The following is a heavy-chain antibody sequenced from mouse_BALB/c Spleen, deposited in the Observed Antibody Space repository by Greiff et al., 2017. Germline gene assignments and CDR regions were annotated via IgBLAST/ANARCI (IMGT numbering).Heavy chain of an antibody. CDR2: IWSGGST. D-gene: IGHD2-3*01. Sequence: QVHVKQSGPGLVQPSQSLSITCTVSGFSLTSYGVHWVRQSPGKGLEWLGVIWSGGSTDYNAAFISRLSISKDNSKSQVFFKMSSLQANDTAIYYCARWLLPPYAMDYWGQGTSVTVSS. CDR1: GFSLTSYG. CDR3: ARWLLPPYAMDY. V-gene: IGHV2-2*02. J-gene: IGHJ4*01.